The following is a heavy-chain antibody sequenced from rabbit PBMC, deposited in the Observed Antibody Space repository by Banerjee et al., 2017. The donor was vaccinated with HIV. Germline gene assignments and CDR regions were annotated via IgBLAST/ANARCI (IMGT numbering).Heavy chain of an antibody. D-gene: IGHD2-1*01. CDR2: IDPVFGST. CDR3: ARVSYDDYGDYGGFNL. J-gene: IGHJ4*01. Sequence: HLVESGGGLVTLGGSLKLSCKASGIDFSSYYMSWVRQAPGKGLEWIGYIDPVFGSTYYASWVNGRFTISSHNAQNTLYLQLNSLTAADTATYFCARVSYDDYGDYGGFNLWGPGTLVTVS. V-gene: IGHV1S7*01. CDR1: GIDFSSYY.